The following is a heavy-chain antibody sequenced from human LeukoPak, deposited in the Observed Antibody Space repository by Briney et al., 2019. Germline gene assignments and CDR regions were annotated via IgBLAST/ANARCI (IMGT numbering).Heavy chain of an antibody. J-gene: IGHJ6*03. V-gene: IGHV4-39*07. CDR2: IYYSGST. CDR1: AGSISSSSYY. D-gene: IGHD3-10*01. Sequence: PSETLSLTCTVSAGSISSSSYYWGWIRQPPGKGLEWIGSIYYSGSTYYNPSLKSRVTISVDTSKNQFSLKLSSVTAADTAVYYCARALRGRDYYYYYMDVWGKGTTVTVSS. CDR3: ARALRGRDYYYYYMDV.